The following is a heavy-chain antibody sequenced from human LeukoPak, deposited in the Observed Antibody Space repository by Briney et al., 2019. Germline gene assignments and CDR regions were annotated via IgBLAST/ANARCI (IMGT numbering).Heavy chain of an antibody. CDR2: IYSGGST. V-gene: IGHV3-53*01. CDR1: GFIVSSNY. J-gene: IGHJ4*02. CDR3: AREDGFGDFDY. Sequence: GGSLRLSCAASGFIVSSNYMSWVRQAPGKGLEWASVIYSGGSTYYADSVKGRFTISRDNSKNTLYLQMNSLRAEDTAVYYCAREDGFGDFDYWGQGTLVTVS. D-gene: IGHD3-10*01.